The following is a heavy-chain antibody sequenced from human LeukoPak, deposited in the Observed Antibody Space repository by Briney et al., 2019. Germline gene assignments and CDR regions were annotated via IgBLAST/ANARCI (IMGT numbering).Heavy chain of an antibody. J-gene: IGHJ4*02. CDR1: GGPFSGYF. CDR2: IHNSGTT. CDR3: ARRYYYNLGSFPFDF. V-gene: IGHV4-34*01. Sequence: PSETLSLTCAVSGGPFSGYFWSWIRQSSGKGLEWIGEIHNSGTTNYNPSLDSRVTISEDTSKNQFYLNLSSVTAADTAVYYCARRYYYNLGSFPFDFWGQGTLVTVSS. D-gene: IGHD3-10*01.